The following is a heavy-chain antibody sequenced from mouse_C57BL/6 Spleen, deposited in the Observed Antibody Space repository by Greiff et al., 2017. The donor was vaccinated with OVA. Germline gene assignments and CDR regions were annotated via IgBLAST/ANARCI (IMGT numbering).Heavy chain of an antibody. Sequence: EVKLQESGPELVKPGASVKMSCKASGYTFTDYNMHWVKQSHGKSLEWIGYINPNNGGTSYNQKFKGKATLTVNKSSSTAYMELRSLTSEDSAVYYCARFGYDYDHYFDYWGQGTTLTVSS. CDR2: INPNNGGT. CDR3: ARFGYDYDHYFDY. J-gene: IGHJ2*01. V-gene: IGHV1-22*01. D-gene: IGHD2-4*01. CDR1: GYTFTDYN.